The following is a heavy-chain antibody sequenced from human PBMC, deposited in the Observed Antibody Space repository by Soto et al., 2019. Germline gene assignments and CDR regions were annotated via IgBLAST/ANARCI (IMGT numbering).Heavy chain of an antibody. D-gene: IGHD4-4*01. V-gene: IGHV4-4*02. CDR1: GDSIDITYW. CDR2: ISLSGST. J-gene: IGHJ5*02. Sequence: QVQLQESGPGLVKPSGTLSLTCAVSGDSIDITYWWSWVRQSPGKGLEWIGEISLSGSTNYNPCLQTRVHISVDKSKNHFSMKLPYVTAADTAVYYFARAPYINYRWFGPWGQGILVTVSS. CDR3: ARAPYINYRWFGP.